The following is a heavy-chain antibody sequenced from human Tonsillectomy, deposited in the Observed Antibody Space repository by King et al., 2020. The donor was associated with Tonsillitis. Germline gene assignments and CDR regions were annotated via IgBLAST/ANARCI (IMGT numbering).Heavy chain of an antibody. CDR1: GFTFSNYA. Sequence: EVQLVESGGDLVQSGWSLRLSCAASGFTFSNYAMSWVRQAPGKGLEWVSSISGSGAYAYYADSVEGRFTISRDNSKKTLCLQMNSLRAEDTAVYYCAKQIGFCSGGTCSLDNWGQGALVTVSS. V-gene: IGHV3-23*04. CDR3: AKQIGFCSGGTCSLDN. CDR2: ISGSGAYA. J-gene: IGHJ4*02. D-gene: IGHD2-15*01.